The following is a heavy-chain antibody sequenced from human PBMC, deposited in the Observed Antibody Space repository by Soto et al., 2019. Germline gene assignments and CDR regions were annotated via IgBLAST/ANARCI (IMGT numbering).Heavy chain of an antibody. J-gene: IGHJ4*02. Sequence: EVHLLESGGGVVQPGKSLKISCATSGFAFSDYPMTCVRQPPGQGLEWVSGISASGEKPYYADSVKGRFTISRDNSKNTLSLQMNSLRVEDTGIYYCAKLEWLEFGGDYWGQGTLVTVSS. CDR1: GFAFSDYP. CDR2: ISASGEKP. V-gene: IGHV3-23*01. D-gene: IGHD6-19*01. CDR3: AKLEWLEFGGDY.